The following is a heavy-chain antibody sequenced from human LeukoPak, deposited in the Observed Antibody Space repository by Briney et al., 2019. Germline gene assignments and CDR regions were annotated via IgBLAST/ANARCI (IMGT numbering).Heavy chain of an antibody. Sequence: GGSLRLSCAASGFTFSSSAMHWVRQAPGKGLEWVAVISYDGSSKYYADSVKGRFTISRDNSKNTLYLQMNSLRAEDTAVFFCARDGPYFDYWGQGTLVTVSS. J-gene: IGHJ4*02. CDR1: GFTFSSSA. CDR3: ARDGPYFDY. V-gene: IGHV3-30-3*01. D-gene: IGHD3/OR15-3a*01. CDR2: ISYDGSSK.